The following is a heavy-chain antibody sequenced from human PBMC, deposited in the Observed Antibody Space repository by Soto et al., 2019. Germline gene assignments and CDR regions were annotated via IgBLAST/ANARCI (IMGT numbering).Heavy chain of an antibody. J-gene: IGHJ4*02. CDR1: GVSISNSSYY. Sequence: QLQLQESGPGLVKPSETLSLTCTVSGVSISNSSYYWGWIRRPPGKGLEWIGTIYYSGITYYNPSLKSRVTISVDTSKNQFSLKLTSVTAADTAVYYCARHGSYWGQGTLVTVSS. CDR2: IYYSGIT. V-gene: IGHV4-39*01. CDR3: ARHGSY.